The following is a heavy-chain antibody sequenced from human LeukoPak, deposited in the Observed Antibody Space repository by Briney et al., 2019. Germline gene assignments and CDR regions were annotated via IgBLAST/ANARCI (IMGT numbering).Heavy chain of an antibody. Sequence: GGSLRLSCAASGFTFSSYAMNWVRQAPGKGLEWVSVISGSGASTYYADSVKGRFTISRDNAKNSLYLQMNSLRAEDTAVYYCAELGITMIGGVWGKGTTVTISS. J-gene: IGHJ6*04. V-gene: IGHV3-23*01. CDR3: AELGITMIGGV. CDR2: ISGSGAST. CDR1: GFTFSSYA. D-gene: IGHD3-10*02.